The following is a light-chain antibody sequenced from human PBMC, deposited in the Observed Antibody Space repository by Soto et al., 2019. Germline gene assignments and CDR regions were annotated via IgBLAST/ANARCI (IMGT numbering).Light chain of an antibody. V-gene: IGKV1-5*03. J-gene: IGKJ2*01. Sequence: DIQMTQSPSTLSASVGDRVTITCRASQSISSWLAWYQQKPGKAPKLLIYKASSLESGVPSRFTGSGSGTEFTLTISSLQPDDAAAYYCQQYDGYSHTFGQGTKLEIK. CDR2: KAS. CDR1: QSISSW. CDR3: QQYDGYSHT.